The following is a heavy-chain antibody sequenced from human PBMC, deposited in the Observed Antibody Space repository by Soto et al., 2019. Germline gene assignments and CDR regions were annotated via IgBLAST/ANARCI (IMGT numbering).Heavy chain of an antibody. J-gene: IGHJ5*02. CDR3: ARCYSSGWYYWFDP. Sequence: SVKVSCKASGYTFTSYGISWVRQAPGQGLEWMGGIIPIFGTANYAQKFQGRVTITADESTSTAYMELSSLRSEDTAVYYCARCYSSGWYYWFDPWGQGTLVTVSS. V-gene: IGHV1-69*13. CDR1: GYTFTSYG. CDR2: IIPIFGTA. D-gene: IGHD6-19*01.